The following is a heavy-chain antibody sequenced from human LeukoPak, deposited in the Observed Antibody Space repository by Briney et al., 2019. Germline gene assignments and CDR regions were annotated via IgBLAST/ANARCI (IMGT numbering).Heavy chain of an antibody. Sequence: SETLSLTCTVSGGSISSGGYYWSWIRQHPGKGLEWIGYIYYSGSTYYNPSLKSRVTISVDTSKNQFSLKLSSVTAADTAVYYCARDSGPYSSDWRPIDYWGQGTLVTVSS. CDR2: IYYSGST. V-gene: IGHV4-31*03. CDR3: ARDSGPYSSDWRPIDY. CDR1: GGSISSGGYY. J-gene: IGHJ4*02. D-gene: IGHD6-19*01.